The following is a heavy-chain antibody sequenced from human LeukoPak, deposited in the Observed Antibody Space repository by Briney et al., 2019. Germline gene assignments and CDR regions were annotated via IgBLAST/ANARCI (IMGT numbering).Heavy chain of an antibody. CDR3: AREGQWLVHRYVQH. Sequence: SETLSLTCTVSGGSISSSRYYWGWIRQPPGKGPEWIGTIYYSGNTYYNPSLKSRVTISVDTSRNQFSLKLSSVTAADTAVYYCAREGQWLVHRYVQHWGQGTLVTVSS. J-gene: IGHJ1*01. D-gene: IGHD6-19*01. V-gene: IGHV4-39*02. CDR1: GGSISSSRYY. CDR2: IYYSGNT.